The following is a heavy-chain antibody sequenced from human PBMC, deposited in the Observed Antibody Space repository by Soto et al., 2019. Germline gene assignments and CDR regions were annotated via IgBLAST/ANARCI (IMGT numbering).Heavy chain of an antibody. D-gene: IGHD6-19*01. CDR2: INPNSGGT. CDR3: ARDARYSSGWYGMSYYYYYGMDV. Sequence: ASVKVSCKASGYTFTGYYMHWVRQAPGQGLEWMGWINPNSGGTNYAQKFQGRVTMTRDTSISTAYMELSRLRSDDTAVYHCARDARYSSGWYGMSYYYYYGMDVWGQGTTVTVSS. CDR1: GYTFTGYY. J-gene: IGHJ6*02. V-gene: IGHV1-2*02.